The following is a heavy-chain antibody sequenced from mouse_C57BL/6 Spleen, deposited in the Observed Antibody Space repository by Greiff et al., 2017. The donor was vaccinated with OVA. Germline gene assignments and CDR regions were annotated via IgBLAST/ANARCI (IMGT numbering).Heavy chain of an antibody. J-gene: IGHJ4*01. CDR1: GYTFTSYW. D-gene: IGHD2-14*01. V-gene: IGHV1-59*01. CDR3: ARDYRGAMDY. CDR2: IDPSDSYT. Sequence: QVQLKQPGAELVRPGTSVKLSCKASGYTFTSYWMHWVKQRPGQGLEWIGVIDPSDSYTNYNQKFKGKATLTVDTSSSTAYMQLSSLTSEDSAVYYCARDYRGAMDYWGQGTSVTVSS.